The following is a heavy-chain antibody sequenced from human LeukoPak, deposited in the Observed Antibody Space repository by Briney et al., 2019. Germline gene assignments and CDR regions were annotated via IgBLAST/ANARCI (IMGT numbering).Heavy chain of an antibody. CDR1: GFTFSGSV. V-gene: IGHV3-73*01. CDR3: AREPLTDCSGGNCYSWGFDY. J-gene: IGHJ4*02. CDR2: IRSKANCYAT. D-gene: IGHD2-15*01. Sequence: GGSLRLSCAASGFTFSGSVMHWVRQASGKGLEWVGRIRSKANCYATAYAASVKGRFTISRDDSKNTAYLQMNSLKTEDTAVYYCAREPLTDCSGGNCYSWGFDYWGQGTLVTVSS.